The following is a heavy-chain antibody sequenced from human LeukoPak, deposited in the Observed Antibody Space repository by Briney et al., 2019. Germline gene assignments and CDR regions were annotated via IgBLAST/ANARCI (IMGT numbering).Heavy chain of an antibody. CDR3: VRRGEYSSSSFDS. CDR1: GYRFSSYW. CDR2: IYPGDSDI. V-gene: IGHV5-51*01. J-gene: IGHJ4*02. Sequence: GESLKISCKGSGYRFSSYWIGWVRQMPGKGLEWMGIIYPGDSDIKYSPSFQGQVTISADKSTNTAYVQWSSLKASDTAMYYCVRRGEYSSSSFDSWGQGTLVTVSS. D-gene: IGHD6-19*01.